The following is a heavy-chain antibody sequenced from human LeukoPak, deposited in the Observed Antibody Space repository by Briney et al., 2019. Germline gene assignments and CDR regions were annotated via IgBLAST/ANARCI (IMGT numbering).Heavy chain of an antibody. CDR2: LYYGGVNK. CDR1: GFTFSHYG. Sequence: GGSLRLSCAASGFTFSHYGMHWVRQAPGKGLEWWAVLYYGGVNKLYADYVQGRFTISRDNSKNTLYLEMNSLRAEDTAVYYCAKEPCSSTSCYGNDYWGQGTLVTVSS. D-gene: IGHD2-2*01. CDR3: AKEPCSSTSCYGNDY. V-gene: IGHV3-30*18. J-gene: IGHJ4*02.